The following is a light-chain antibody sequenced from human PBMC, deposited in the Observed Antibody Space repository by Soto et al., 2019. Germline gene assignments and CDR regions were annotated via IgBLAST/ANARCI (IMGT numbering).Light chain of an antibody. CDR2: DAS. CDR1: QTVSSY. CDR3: QQRSTSIT. J-gene: IGKJ5*01. V-gene: IGKV3-11*01. Sequence: IVLTQSPATLSLWPGETAILSCRASQTVSSYLSWYQHKLGQAPRLLIYDASKRAPGIPARFSGSGSGTDFTLTISSLEPEDFAVYYCQQRSTSITFGQGTRLEIE.